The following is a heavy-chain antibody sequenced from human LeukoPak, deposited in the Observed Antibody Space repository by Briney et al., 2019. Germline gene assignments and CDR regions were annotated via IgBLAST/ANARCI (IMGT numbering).Heavy chain of an antibody. V-gene: IGHV6-1*01. CDR3: ARGGQGDGYSADEAFDI. D-gene: IGHD5-18*01. Sequence: SQTLSLTCAISGDSVSSNNSWNWIRQSPSRGLERLGRTYYRSKWYNDYVVSVKSRININPDTSKNQFSLHLNSVTPEDTAVYYCARGGQGDGYSADEAFDIWGQGTMVTVS. CDR1: GDSVSSNNS. CDR2: TYYRSKWYN. J-gene: IGHJ3*02.